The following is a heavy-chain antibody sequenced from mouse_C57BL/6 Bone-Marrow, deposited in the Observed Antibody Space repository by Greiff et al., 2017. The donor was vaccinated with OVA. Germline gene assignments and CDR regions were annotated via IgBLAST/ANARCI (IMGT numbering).Heavy chain of an antibody. CDR3: VQIYYDYDAFAY. CDR2: IRSKSNNYAT. Sequence: EVQLVESGGGLVQPKGSLKLSCAASGFSFNTYAMNWVRQAPGKGLEWVARIRSKSNNYATYYADSVKDRFTISRDDSESMLYLQMNNLKTEDTAMYYCVQIYYDYDAFAYWGQGTLVTVSA. D-gene: IGHD2-4*01. J-gene: IGHJ3*01. V-gene: IGHV10-1*01. CDR1: GFSFNTYA.